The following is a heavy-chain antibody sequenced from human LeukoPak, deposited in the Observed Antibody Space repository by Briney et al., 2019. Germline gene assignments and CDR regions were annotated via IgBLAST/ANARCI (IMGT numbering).Heavy chain of an antibody. V-gene: IGHV1-18*01. CDR2: MSAYNGNA. CDR1: GYTFTSYG. Sequence: ASVKVSCKASGYTFTSYGISWVRQAPGQGLEWMGWMSAYNGNANYAQKLQGRVTVTTDTSTSTAYMELRSLRSDDTAVYYCARDNSVEDTAWWFDPWGQGTLVTVSS. CDR3: ARDNSVEDTAWWFDP. D-gene: IGHD4-23*01. J-gene: IGHJ5*02.